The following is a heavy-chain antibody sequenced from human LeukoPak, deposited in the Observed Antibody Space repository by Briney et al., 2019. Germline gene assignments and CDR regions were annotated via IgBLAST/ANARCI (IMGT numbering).Heavy chain of an antibody. CDR2: IVVGSGNT. Sequence: GASVKVSCKASGFTFTSFAVQWVRQARGQRLEWIGWIVVGSGNTNYAQKFQERVTITRDMSTSTAYMELSSLRSEDTAVYYCAALLQSHHTYVYDYWGQGTLVTVSS. J-gene: IGHJ4*02. D-gene: IGHD3-10*01. CDR1: GFTFTSFA. CDR3: AALLQSHHTYVYDY. V-gene: IGHV1-58*01.